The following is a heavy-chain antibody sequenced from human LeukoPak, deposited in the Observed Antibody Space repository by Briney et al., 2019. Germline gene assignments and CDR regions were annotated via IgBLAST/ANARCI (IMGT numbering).Heavy chain of an antibody. CDR3: ARDFRRFWGSSTSHYYYYGMDV. V-gene: IGHV1-46*01. J-gene: IGHJ6*02. CDR1: GYTFTSYY. CDR2: INPSGGST. D-gene: IGHD2-2*01. Sequence: ASVKVSCKACGYTFTSYYMHWVRQAPGQGLEWMGIINPSGGSTSYAQKFQGRVTMTRDTSTSTVYMELSSLRSEDTAVYYCARDFRRFWGSSTSHYYYYGMDVWGQGTTVTVSS.